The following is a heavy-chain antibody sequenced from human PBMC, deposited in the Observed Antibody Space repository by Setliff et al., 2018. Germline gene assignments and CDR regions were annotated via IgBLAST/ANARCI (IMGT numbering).Heavy chain of an antibody. J-gene: IGHJ3*02. D-gene: IGHD2-15*01. Sequence: SGPTLANLPHTLTLTCTFSGFPLTTTGVAVGWIRQPPGKALEWLALIYWDDDKRYSPSLKSRLTIVKDTSKNQVVLTMTNMDPVDTATYYCAHRPKMGSDGFYSAFDMWGQGTMVTVSS. CDR3: AHRPKMGSDGFYSAFDM. CDR1: GFPLTTTGVA. V-gene: IGHV2-5*02. CDR2: IYWDDDK.